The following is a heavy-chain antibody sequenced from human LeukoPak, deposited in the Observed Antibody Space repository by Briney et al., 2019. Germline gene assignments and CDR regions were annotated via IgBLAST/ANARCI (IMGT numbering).Heavy chain of an antibody. Sequence: PSETLSLTCTVSSGSISSGSYYWSWIRQPAGKGLEWIGRIYTSGSTNYNPSLKSRGTISVDTSKNQFSLKLSSVTAADTAVYYSAREGQGYSYGNFDYWGQGTLVTVSS. CDR2: IYTSGST. J-gene: IGHJ4*02. CDR3: AREGQGYSYGNFDY. CDR1: SGSISSGSYY. D-gene: IGHD5-18*01. V-gene: IGHV4-61*02.